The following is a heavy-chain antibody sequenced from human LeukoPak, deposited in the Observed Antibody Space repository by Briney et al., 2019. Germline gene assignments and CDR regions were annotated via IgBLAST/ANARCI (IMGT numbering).Heavy chain of an antibody. V-gene: IGHV3-21*01. CDR3: AREHSGYDFPGRDYYYMDV. J-gene: IGHJ6*03. CDR1: GFAFSSYN. Sequence: GGSLRLSCAASGFAFSSYNMNWVRQAPGKGLEWVSSISSTSRSYIYYADSVKGRFTISRDNAKNSLYLQMNSLRAEDTAVYYCAREHSGYDFPGRDYYYMDVWGKGTTVTVSS. CDR2: ISSTSRSYI. D-gene: IGHD5-12*01.